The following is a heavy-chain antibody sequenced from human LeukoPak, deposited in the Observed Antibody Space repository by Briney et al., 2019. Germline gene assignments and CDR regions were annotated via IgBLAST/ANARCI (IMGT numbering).Heavy chain of an antibody. V-gene: IGHV4-34*01. J-gene: IGHJ4*02. CDR1: GGSPRGSS. CDR2: INHGGST. D-gene: IGHD1-1*01. Sequence: PETLSLTSAVSGGSPRGSSTTWSPHPPGKGLGWIGEINHGGSTTYNPSLKSRVTISVDTSKNQFSLKLTSVTAADTAVYYCAREDLGAETTVDCWGQGTLVTVSS. CDR3: AREDLGAETTVDC.